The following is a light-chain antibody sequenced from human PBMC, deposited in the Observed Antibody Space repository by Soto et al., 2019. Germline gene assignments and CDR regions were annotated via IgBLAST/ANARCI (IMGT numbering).Light chain of an antibody. CDR2: NAS. J-gene: IGKJ1*01. Sequence: IQMTQSPSTLSGSVGDRVTLTCRASQTISSWLAWYQQKPGKAPKLLIYNASTLKSGVPSRFSGSGSGTEFTLTISSLQPDDFATYYCQHYNSYSEAFGQGTKVDIK. V-gene: IGKV1-5*03. CDR3: QHYNSYSEA. CDR1: QTISSW.